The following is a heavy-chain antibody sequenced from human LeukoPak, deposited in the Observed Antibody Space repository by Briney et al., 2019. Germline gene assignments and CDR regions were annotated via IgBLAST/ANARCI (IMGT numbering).Heavy chain of an antibody. CDR2: INPNIGGT. CDR1: GYIFTASY. Sequence: ASVKVSCKASGYIFTASYIHWVLQAPRQGLEWMGWINPNIGGTSFAKKFQGRVTLTRDTSITTTYLELTGLRSDDTAVYFCARGDCSGVSCYSVDSWGQGTLVSVSS. V-gene: IGHV1-2*02. D-gene: IGHD2-15*01. J-gene: IGHJ4*02. CDR3: ARGDCSGVSCYSVDS.